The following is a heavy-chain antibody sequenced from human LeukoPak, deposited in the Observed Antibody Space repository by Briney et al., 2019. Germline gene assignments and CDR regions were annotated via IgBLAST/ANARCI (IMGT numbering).Heavy chain of an antibody. Sequence: GESLKISCRGSGYRFNSYWIGWVRQKPGKGLEWMGIIYPGDSDSRYGPSFQGQVSISVDNSIDTVYLQWSSLEASDSGMYYCARRLVGQEWVHIWGQGTMVTVSS. V-gene: IGHV5-51*01. CDR2: IYPGDSDS. J-gene: IGHJ3*02. CDR1: GYRFNSYW. D-gene: IGHD3-3*01. CDR3: ARRLVGQEWVHI.